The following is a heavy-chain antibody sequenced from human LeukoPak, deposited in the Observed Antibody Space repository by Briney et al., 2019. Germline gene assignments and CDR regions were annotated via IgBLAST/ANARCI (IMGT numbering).Heavy chain of an antibody. CDR1: GFTLSDYV. V-gene: IGHV3-11*01. Sequence: GGSLRLSCAASGFTLSDYVMAWIRQPPVKGLEWVAYIDPSGSSLYYADSVKGRFTVSRDNAKNSLFLHMKSLRAEDSAAYYCARSAYNWNWGQGTLVAVSS. D-gene: IGHD1-20*01. J-gene: IGHJ4*02. CDR3: ARSAYNWN. CDR2: IDPSGSSL.